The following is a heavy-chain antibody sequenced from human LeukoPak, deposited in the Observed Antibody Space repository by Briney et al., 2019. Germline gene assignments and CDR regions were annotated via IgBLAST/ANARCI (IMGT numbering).Heavy chain of an antibody. Sequence: PGGSLRLSCAASGFTFSSYSMSWVRQAPGKGLEWVANIKQDGSEKYYVDSVKGRFTISRDNAKNSLYLQMNSLRAEDTAVYYCASHDSEGYFDYWGQGTLVTVSS. CDR3: ASHDSEGYFDY. CDR2: IKQDGSEK. J-gene: IGHJ4*02. V-gene: IGHV3-7*01. D-gene: IGHD3-22*01. CDR1: GFTFSSYS.